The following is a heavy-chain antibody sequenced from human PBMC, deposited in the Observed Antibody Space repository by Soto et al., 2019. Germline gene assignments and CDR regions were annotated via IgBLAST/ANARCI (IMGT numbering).Heavy chain of an antibody. V-gene: IGHV3-33*01. J-gene: IGHJ6*02. CDR3: ARDQGACSGGTCYFVDV. Sequence: QVQLVESGGGVVQPGTSLRLSCAASGFTFSKSGMHWVRQAPGKGLEWVAIIWYDGSNEYYGDSVRGRFTISRDNSKNTLYLQMGSLSEEDTAVYYCARDQGACSGGTCYFVDVWGQGTTVSVSS. D-gene: IGHD2-15*01. CDR2: IWYDGSNE. CDR1: GFTFSKSG.